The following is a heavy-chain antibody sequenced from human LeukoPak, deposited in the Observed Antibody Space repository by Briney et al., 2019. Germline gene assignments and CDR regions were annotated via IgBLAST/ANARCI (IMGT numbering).Heavy chain of an antibody. V-gene: IGHV4-31*03. CDR2: IYYSGST. Sequence: SQTLSLTCTVSGGSISSGGYYWNRIRQHPGKGLEWIGYIYYSGSTYYNPSLKSRVTISVDTSKNQFSLKLSSVTAADTAVYYCARATGEDAFDIWGQGTMVTVSS. D-gene: IGHD7-27*01. CDR1: GGSISSGGYY. J-gene: IGHJ3*02. CDR3: ARATGEDAFDI.